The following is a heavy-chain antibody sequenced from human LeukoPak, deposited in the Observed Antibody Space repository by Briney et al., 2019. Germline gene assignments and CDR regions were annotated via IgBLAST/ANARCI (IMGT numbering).Heavy chain of an antibody. CDR3: ARHPPPYYYGSGSYQRTNWFDP. D-gene: IGHD3-10*01. CDR1: GGSFSGYY. CDR2: INHSGST. Sequence: SETLSLTCAVYGGSFSGYYWSWIRQPPGKGLEWIGEINHSGSTNYNPSLKSRVTISVDTSKNQFSLKLSSVTAADTAVYYCARHPPPYYYGSGSYQRTNWFDPWGQGTLVTVSS. V-gene: IGHV4-34*01. J-gene: IGHJ5*02.